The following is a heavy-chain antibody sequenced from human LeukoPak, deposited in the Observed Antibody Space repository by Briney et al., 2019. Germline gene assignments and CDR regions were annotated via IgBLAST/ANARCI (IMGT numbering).Heavy chain of an antibody. D-gene: IGHD4-17*01. Sequence: SETLSLTCTVSGGSISSYYWSWIRQPAGKGLEWIGRIYTSGSTNYNPSLKSRVTMSVDTSKKQFSLRMTSVTAADTAVYYCARDPTTVTKGFDTWGQGTMVTVSS. V-gene: IGHV4-4*07. J-gene: IGHJ3*02. CDR3: ARDPTTVTKGFDT. CDR2: IYTSGST. CDR1: GGSISSYY.